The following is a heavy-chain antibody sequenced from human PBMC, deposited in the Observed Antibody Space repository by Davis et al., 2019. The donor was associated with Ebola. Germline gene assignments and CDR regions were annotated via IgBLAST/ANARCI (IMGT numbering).Heavy chain of an antibody. D-gene: IGHD2-2*01. CDR2: IYYSGST. CDR3: ARDSVGCSTSCSDY. Sequence: PSETLSLTCTVSGGSISSSSYYWGWIRQPPGKGLEWIGSIYYSGSTYYNPSLKSRVTISVDTSKNQFSLKLSSVTAADTAVYYCARDSVGCSTSCSDYWGQGTLVTVSS. V-gene: IGHV4-39*07. J-gene: IGHJ4*02. CDR1: GGSISSSSYY.